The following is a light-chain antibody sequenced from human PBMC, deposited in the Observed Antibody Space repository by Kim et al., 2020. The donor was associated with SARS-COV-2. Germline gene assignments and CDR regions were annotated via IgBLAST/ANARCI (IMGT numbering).Light chain of an antibody. CDR3: QQYGSTTYMYS. CDR1: QSASRSY. Sequence: ADCCRPTQSASRSYLTWYQPNPGQAPTLLIDGASSRATGTPDRFSGSGAGSAVTVSILSVSPQDFAVYYGQQYGSTTYMYSFGQWTKLEI. J-gene: IGKJ2*03. V-gene: IGKV3-20*01. CDR2: GAS.